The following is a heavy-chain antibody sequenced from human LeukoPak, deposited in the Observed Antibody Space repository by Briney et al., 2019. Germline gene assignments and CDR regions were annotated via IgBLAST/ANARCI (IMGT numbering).Heavy chain of an antibody. Sequence: GGSLRLSCAASGFTFTNAWMNWVRQAPGKGLEWVGRIKTKSEGGTKDYAAPVRGRFTISRDDSENTLYLQMNSLKTEDTALYYCSTDQGGDILTGCWGQGTLVTVSS. CDR1: GFTFTNAW. CDR3: STDQGGDILTGC. CDR2: IKTKSEGGTK. V-gene: IGHV3-15*07. D-gene: IGHD3-9*01. J-gene: IGHJ4*02.